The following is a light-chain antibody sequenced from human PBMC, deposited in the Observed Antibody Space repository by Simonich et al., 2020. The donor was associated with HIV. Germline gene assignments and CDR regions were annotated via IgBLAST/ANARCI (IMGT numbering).Light chain of an antibody. Sequence: EIVMTQSPEFLAVSLGERATLNCKSSQSVLYSSNNKNYLAWYQQKPGQPPKLLIYWGSTRESGVPDRFSGSGSGPDFTLTISSLQAEDVAVYYCQQYYDTPYTFGQGTKLEI. J-gene: IGKJ2*01. CDR3: QQYYDTPYT. V-gene: IGKV4-1*01. CDR1: QSVLYSSNNKNY. CDR2: WGS.